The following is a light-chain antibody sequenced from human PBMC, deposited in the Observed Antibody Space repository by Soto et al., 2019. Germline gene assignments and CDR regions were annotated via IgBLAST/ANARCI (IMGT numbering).Light chain of an antibody. Sequence: DIQMTQAPSTLSASVGDRVTITCRASQSISSWLDWYQQKPGKAPKLLIYKASSLDSGVPSRFSGSGSGTEFTLTISSVQADDFATYYCQQCNSYPWTFGQGTKVEIK. CDR3: QQCNSYPWT. CDR2: KAS. V-gene: IGKV1-5*03. CDR1: QSISSW. J-gene: IGKJ1*01.